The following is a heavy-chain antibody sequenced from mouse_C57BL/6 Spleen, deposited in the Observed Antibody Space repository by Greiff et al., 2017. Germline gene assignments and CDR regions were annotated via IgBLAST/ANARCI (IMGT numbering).Heavy chain of an antibody. Sequence: EVKLVESGGDLVKPGGSLKLSCAASGFTFSSYGMSWVRQTPDKRLEWVATISSGGSCTSYPDSVKGRFTISRDNAKNTLYLQMSSLKSEDAAMYYCARQEYDYDRGYFDYWGQGTTLTVSS. CDR2: ISSGGSCT. J-gene: IGHJ2*01. V-gene: IGHV5-6*01. CDR3: ARQEYDYDRGYFDY. CDR1: GFTFSSYG. D-gene: IGHD2-4*01.